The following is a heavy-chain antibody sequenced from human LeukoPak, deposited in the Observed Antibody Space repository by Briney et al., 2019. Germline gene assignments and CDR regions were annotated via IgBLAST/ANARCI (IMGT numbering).Heavy chain of an antibody. CDR2: LYTGGGT. V-gene: IGHV3-66*01. J-gene: IGHJ4*02. CDR1: GFTFSSYE. D-gene: IGHD3-10*01. Sequence: GGSLRLSCAVSGFTFSSYEMNWVRQAPGKGLEWVSVLYTGGGTYYADSVKGRFAISRDSSKNTLYLQMNSLRVEDTAVYYCARDRGFNWGQGTLVTVSS. CDR3: ARDRGFN.